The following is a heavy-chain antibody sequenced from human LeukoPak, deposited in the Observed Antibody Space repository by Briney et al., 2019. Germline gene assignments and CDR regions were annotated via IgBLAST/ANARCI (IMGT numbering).Heavy chain of an antibody. CDR1: GYSFTSYR. Sequence: GESLKISCKGSGYSFTSYRIGWVRQMPGKGLEWMGIIYPGDSDTRYSPSFQGQVTLSADKSISTAYLQWSSLKASDTAMYYCARQSAKGWLQLLAPDYWGQGTLVTVSS. D-gene: IGHD5-24*01. V-gene: IGHV5-51*01. J-gene: IGHJ4*02. CDR2: IYPGDSDT. CDR3: ARQSAKGWLQLLAPDY.